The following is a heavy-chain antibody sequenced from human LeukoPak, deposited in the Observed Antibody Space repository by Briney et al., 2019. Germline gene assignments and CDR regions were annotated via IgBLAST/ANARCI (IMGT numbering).Heavy chain of an antibody. D-gene: IGHD3-3*01. V-gene: IGHV3-21*01. Sequence: GGSLRLSCAASGFTFSSYSMNWVRQAPGKGLEWVSSISSSSSYIYYADSVKGRFTISRDNAKNSLYLQMNSLRAEDTAGYYCARGSIFGVVTVDWGQGALVTVSS. J-gene: IGHJ4*02. CDR3: ARGSIFGVVTVD. CDR2: ISSSSSYI. CDR1: GFTFSSYS.